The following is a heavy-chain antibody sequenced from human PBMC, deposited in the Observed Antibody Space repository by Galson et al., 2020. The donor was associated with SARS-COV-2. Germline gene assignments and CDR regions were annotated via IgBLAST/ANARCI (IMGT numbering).Heavy chain of an antibody. CDR1: GGSISSSSYY. CDR3: EISWSLRDDY. Sequence: ASETLSLTCTVSGGSISSSSYYWGWIRQPPGKGLEWIGSIYYSGSTYYNPSLKSRVTISVDTSKNQFSLKLSSVTAADTAVYYCEISWSLRDDYWGQGTLVTVSS. CDR2: IYYSGST. V-gene: IGHV4-39*07. D-gene: IGHD6-13*01. J-gene: IGHJ4*02.